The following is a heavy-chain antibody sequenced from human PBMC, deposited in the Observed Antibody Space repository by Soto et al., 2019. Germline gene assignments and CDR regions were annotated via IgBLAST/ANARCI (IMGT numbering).Heavy chain of an antibody. CDR2: IKQDGSEK. J-gene: IGHJ4*02. V-gene: IGHV3-7*03. CDR3: ARDEGD. Sequence: EVQLVESGGALVQPGGSLRLSCAASGFTFSSNWMSWVRQAQGKGLEWVANIKQDGSEKYYVDSVKGRFTISRDNAKNSLYLQMNSLRAEDTAVYYCARDEGDWGQGTLVTVSS. CDR1: GFTFSSNW.